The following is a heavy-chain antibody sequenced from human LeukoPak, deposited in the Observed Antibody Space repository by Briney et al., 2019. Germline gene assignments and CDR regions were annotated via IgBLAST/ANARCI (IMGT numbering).Heavy chain of an antibody. J-gene: IGHJ3*02. CDR3: ARVRGAVAADDAFDI. V-gene: IGHV4-59*12. CDR2: IYYRGSA. D-gene: IGHD6-19*01. Sequence: ASETLSLTCTVSGGSISSYYWSWIRQPPGKGLEWIGYIYYRGSANYNPSLKSRVTMSVDTSKNQFSLKLSSVTAADTAVYYCARVRGAVAADDAFDIWGQGTMVTVSS. CDR1: GGSISSYY.